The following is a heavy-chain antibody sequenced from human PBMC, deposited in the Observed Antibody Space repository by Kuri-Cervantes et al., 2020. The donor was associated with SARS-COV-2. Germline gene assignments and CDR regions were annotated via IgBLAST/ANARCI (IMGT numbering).Heavy chain of an antibody. D-gene: IGHD7-27*01. CDR2: ISYDGSNK. CDR1: GFTFSSYA. CDR3: ARSTWGSGHYYGMDV. J-gene: IGHJ6*02. Sequence: LSLTCAASGFTFSSYAMHWVRQAPGKGLEWVAVISYDGSNKYYADSVKGRFTISRGNSKNTLYLQMNSLRAEDTAVYYCARSTWGSGHYYGMDVWGQGTTVTVSS. V-gene: IGHV3-30-3*01.